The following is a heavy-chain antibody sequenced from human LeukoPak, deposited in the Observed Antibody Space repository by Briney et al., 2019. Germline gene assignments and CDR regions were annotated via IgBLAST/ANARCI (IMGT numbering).Heavy chain of an antibody. D-gene: IGHD2-15*01. Sequence: SQTLSLTCTVSGGSISSGSYYWSWIRQPAGKGLEWIGRIYTSGSTNYNPSLKSRVTISVDTSKNQFSLKLSSVTAADTAVYYCAKEVAWYFDLWGRGTLVTVSS. CDR1: GGSISSGSYY. CDR3: AKEVAWYFDL. J-gene: IGHJ2*01. CDR2: IYTSGST. V-gene: IGHV4-61*02.